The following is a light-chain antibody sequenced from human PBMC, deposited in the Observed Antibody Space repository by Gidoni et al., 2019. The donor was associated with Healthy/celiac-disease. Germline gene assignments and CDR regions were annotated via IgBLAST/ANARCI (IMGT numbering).Light chain of an antibody. CDR1: SSHIGAGYD. CDR3: QSYDSSLSGYV. J-gene: IGLJ1*01. CDR2: GHS. V-gene: IGLV1-40*01. Sequence: QSVLTQPPSVSGAPGKRVTISCTGSSSHIGAGYDLHWYQQLPGTAPKLLIYGHSNRPSGVPDRFSGSKSGTSASLAITGLQAEDEADYYCQSYDSSLSGYVFGTGTKVTVL.